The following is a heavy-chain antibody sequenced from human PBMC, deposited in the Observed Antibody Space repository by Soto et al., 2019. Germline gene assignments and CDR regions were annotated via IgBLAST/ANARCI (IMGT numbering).Heavy chain of an antibody. D-gene: IGHD3-22*01. CDR1: GYTFTSYG. V-gene: IGHV1-18*04. Sequence: SSVKVSCKASGYTFTSYGISWVRQAPGQGHEWMGWISTFHGNTNYAQKFQGSVTMTTDTSTSTAYMELRSLTSDDTAIYYFAIDYYDTTGYPLDYWGQGTPGTVSS. J-gene: IGHJ4*02. CDR2: ISTFHGNT. CDR3: AIDYYDTTGYPLDY.